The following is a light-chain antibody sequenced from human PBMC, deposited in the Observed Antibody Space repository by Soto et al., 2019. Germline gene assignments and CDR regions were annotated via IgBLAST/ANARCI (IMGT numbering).Light chain of an antibody. J-gene: IGLJ2*01. CDR2: DNN. CDR3: GTWDSSLSAGV. CDR1: SSNIGNNY. Sequence: QSVLTQPPSVSAAPGQRVTISCSGSSSNIGNNYVSWYQQLPGTAPKLLIYDNNKRPSGILARFSGYKSGPSATLGITGLQTGDEADYYGGTWDSSLSAGVFGGVTKLTVL. V-gene: IGLV1-51*01.